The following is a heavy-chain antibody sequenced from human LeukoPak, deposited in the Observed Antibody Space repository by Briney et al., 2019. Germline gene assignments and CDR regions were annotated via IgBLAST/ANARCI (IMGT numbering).Heavy chain of an antibody. CDR3: ARGSNYYYSMDV. Sequence: SETLSLTCAVSGYSISSGYYWGWVRLPPGEGIEWLGSIDLGVATYFRPSRRGRFAISAETPKTPFSLTLTSVTVADLAVFYWARGSNYYYSMDVWGKGTTVTASS. CDR2: IDLGVAT. V-gene: IGHV4-38-2*01. CDR1: GYSISSGYY. J-gene: IGHJ6*03. D-gene: IGHD3/OR15-3a*01.